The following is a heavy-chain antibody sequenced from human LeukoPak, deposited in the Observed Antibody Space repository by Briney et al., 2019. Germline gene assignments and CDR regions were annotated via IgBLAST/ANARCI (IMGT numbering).Heavy chain of an antibody. CDR2: INPNSGGT. J-gene: IGHJ3*02. CDR1: GYTFTGYY. V-gene: IGHV1-2*02. CDR3: ARDAGSGSQLADAFDI. Sequence: ASVKVSCKASGYTFTGYYMHRVRQAPGQGLEWMGWINPNSGGTNYAQKFQGRVTMTRDTSISTAYMELSRLRSDDTAVYYCARDAGSGSQLADAFDIWGQGTMVTVSS. D-gene: IGHD3-10*01.